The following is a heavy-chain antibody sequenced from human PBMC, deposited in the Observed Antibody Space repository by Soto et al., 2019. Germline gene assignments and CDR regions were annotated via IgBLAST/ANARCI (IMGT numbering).Heavy chain of an antibody. Sequence: GGSLRLSCAASGFTFSSYGMHWVHQAPGKGLELVAVISYDGSNKYYSDSVKGRLTISRYNSKNTLYLQMNSLRAEDTAVYYCARVRVWEQQLVHTGGMHXWGQGTTVTVS. CDR1: GFTFSSYG. CDR3: ARVRVWEQQLVHTGGMHX. D-gene: IGHD6-13*01. J-gene: IGHJ6*02. V-gene: IGHV3-30*03. CDR2: ISYDGSNK.